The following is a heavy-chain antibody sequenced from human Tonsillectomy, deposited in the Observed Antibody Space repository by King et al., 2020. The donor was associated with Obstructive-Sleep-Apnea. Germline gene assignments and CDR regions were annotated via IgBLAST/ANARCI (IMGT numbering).Heavy chain of an antibody. CDR3: AREVIFGVAPALGAFDI. Sequence: QLVQSGAEVKKPGASVTVSCKASGYTFTNYAMHWVRQAPGQGLEWMGWINAGNGNTKYSQKFQGRVTITRDTSASTAYMELSSLRSEDTAVYYCAREVIFGVAPALGAFDIWGQGTMVTVSS. CDR2: INAGNGNT. CDR1: GYTFTNYA. D-gene: IGHD3-10*02. V-gene: IGHV1-3*01. J-gene: IGHJ3*02.